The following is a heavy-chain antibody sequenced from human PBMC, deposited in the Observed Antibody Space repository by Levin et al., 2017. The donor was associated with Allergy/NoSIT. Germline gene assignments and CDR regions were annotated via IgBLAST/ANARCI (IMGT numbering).Heavy chain of an antibody. J-gene: IGHJ6*02. CDR2: IYYNGST. CDR3: ARTRPRPPDGHYGMDV. Sequence: RASETLSLTCSVSGDSITSYHWSWIRQPPGKGLEWIGYIYYNGSTYYNPSLKSRVTISLDTSKTQFSLKLTSVTAADTAVFYCARTRPRPPDGHYGMDVWGQGTTVTVSS. V-gene: IGHV4-59*01. D-gene: IGHD4-17*01. CDR1: GDSITSYH.